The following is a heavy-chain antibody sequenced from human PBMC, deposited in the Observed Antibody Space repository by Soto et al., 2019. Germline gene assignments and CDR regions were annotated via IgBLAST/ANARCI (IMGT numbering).Heavy chain of an antibody. CDR1: GYSFTSYW. CDR3: VSQSFIAATRYYYGMDV. D-gene: IGHD6-13*01. J-gene: IGHJ6*02. Sequence: PGESLKISCKGSGYSFTSYWIGWVRQMPGKGLEWMGIIYPGDSDTRYSPSFQGQVTISADKSISTAYLQWSSLKASDTAMYYCVSQSFIAATRYYYGMDVWGQGTTVTGSS. V-gene: IGHV5-51*01. CDR2: IYPGDSDT.